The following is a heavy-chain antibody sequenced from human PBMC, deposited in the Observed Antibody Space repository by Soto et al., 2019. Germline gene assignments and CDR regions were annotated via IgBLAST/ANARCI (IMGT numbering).Heavy chain of an antibody. J-gene: IGHJ6*03. Sequence: EVQLVESGGGLVQPGGSLRLSCAASGFTFSSYWMSWVRQAPGKGLEWVANIKQDGSEKYYVDSVKGRFSISRDNAKNSRYRQQSSVTAADTAVYYCAREGSTFSYGYDYSAVWGKRSTVTVSS. V-gene: IGHV3-7*01. CDR3: AREGSTFSYGYDYSAV. CDR2: IKQDGSEK. D-gene: IGHD3-16*01. CDR1: GFTFSSYW.